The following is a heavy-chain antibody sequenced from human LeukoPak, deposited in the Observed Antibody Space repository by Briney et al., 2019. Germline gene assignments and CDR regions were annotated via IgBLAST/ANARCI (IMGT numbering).Heavy chain of an antibody. Sequence: SETLSLTCTVSGGSISSGGYYWSWIRQHPGKGLEWIVYIYYRGSTYYNPSLKSRVTISVDTSKNQFSLKLSSVTAADTAVYYCARDHGGCPGRSGGSCYSGGTNWFDPWGQGTLVTVSS. D-gene: IGHD2-15*01. CDR2: IYYRGST. V-gene: IGHV4-31*03. CDR1: GGSISSGGYY. CDR3: ARDHGGCPGRSGGSCYSGGTNWFDP. J-gene: IGHJ5*02.